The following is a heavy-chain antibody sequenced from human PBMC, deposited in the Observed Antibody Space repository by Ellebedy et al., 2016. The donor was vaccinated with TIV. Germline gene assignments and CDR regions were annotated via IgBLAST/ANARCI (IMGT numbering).Heavy chain of an antibody. CDR3: ARVKDYDFWSGYSGWFDP. Sequence: GSLRLXXAVYGGSFSGYYWSWIRQPPGKGLEWIGEINHSGSTNYNPSLKSRVTISVDTSKNQFSLKLSSVTAADTAVYYCARVKDYDFWSGYSGWFDPWGQGTLVTVSS. CDR1: GGSFSGYY. CDR2: INHSGST. D-gene: IGHD3-3*01. V-gene: IGHV4-34*01. J-gene: IGHJ5*02.